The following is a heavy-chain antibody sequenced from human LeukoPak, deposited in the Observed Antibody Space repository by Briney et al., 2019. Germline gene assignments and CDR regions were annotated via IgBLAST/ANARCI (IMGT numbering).Heavy chain of an antibody. D-gene: IGHD2-21*02. CDR1: GGSISSYY. J-gene: IGHJ4*02. Sequence: NPSETLSLTCSVSGGSISSYYWNWIRQTPGKGLEWIGYIYYSGRTNYNPSLKSRVTISIDTSKNQFSLKLSSVTAADTAVYYCAREAYCGGDCYSGFDYWGQGTLVTVSS. V-gene: IGHV4-59*01. CDR3: AREAYCGGDCYSGFDY. CDR2: IYYSGRT.